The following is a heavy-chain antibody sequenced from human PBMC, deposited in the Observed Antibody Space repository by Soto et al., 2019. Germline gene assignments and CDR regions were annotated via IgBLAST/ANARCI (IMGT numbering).Heavy chain of an antibody. CDR2: IYYSGST. V-gene: IGHV4-31*03. Sequence: QVQLQESGPGLVKPSQTLSLTCTVSGGSISSGDYYWSWIRQHPGKGLEWIVYIYYSGSTYYKPCLKSRVTISVDTSKKQFSLKLSSVTAAVTAVYYCARAFRGYYTQFRVAFDIWGQGTMVTVSS. J-gene: IGHJ3*02. CDR1: GGSISSGDYY. CDR3: ARAFRGYYTQFRVAFDI. D-gene: IGHD3-3*01.